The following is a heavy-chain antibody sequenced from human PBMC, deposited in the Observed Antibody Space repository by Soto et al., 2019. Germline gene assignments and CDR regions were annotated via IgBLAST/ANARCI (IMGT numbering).Heavy chain of an antibody. J-gene: IGHJ4*02. Sequence: QLVQSGAEVKKRGASVKVSCKASGYTFTSYDINWVRQATGQGLEWMGWMNPNSGNTGYAQKFQGRGTMTRNTSISTAYMELSSLRSEDTGVYYCARGGIAVAGPDIWGQGTLVTVSS. CDR3: ARGGIAVAGPDI. D-gene: IGHD6-19*01. CDR2: MNPNSGNT. CDR1: GYTFTSYD. V-gene: IGHV1-8*01.